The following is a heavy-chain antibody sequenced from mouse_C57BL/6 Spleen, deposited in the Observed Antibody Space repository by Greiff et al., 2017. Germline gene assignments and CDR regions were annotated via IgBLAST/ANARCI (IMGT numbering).Heavy chain of an antibody. D-gene: IGHD1-1*01. V-gene: IGHV5-17*01. CDR2: ISSGSSTI. Sequence: DVKLVESGGGLVKPGGSLKLSCAASGFNFSDYGMHWVRQAPEKGLEWVAYISSGSSTIYYADTVKGRFTISRDNAKNPLFLQMTSPRSEDTDMYYCAKDDYGSSLFAYWGQGTLVTVSA. CDR1: GFNFSDYG. J-gene: IGHJ3*01. CDR3: AKDDYGSSLFAY.